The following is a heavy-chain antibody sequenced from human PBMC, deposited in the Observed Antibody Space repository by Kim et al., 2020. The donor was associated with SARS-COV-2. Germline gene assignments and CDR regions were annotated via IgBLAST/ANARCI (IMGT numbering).Heavy chain of an antibody. V-gene: IGHV5-51*01. J-gene: IGHJ4*02. CDR3: ARAPTVISGSDH. D-gene: IGHD4-4*01. CDR2: IYPRDSDT. CDR1: GYSFTSYW. Sequence: GESLKISCQGSGYSFTSYWISWVRQMPGKGLEWVGIIYPRDSDTRYSPSFPGQVTISADKSNSTAYLQWSSLKASDTAMYYCARAPTVISGSDHWGQGTLVTCSS.